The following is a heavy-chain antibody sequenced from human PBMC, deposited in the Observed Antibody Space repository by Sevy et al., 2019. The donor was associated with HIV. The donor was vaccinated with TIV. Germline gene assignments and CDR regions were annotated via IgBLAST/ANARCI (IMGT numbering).Heavy chain of an antibody. J-gene: IGHJ5*02. CDR1: GFTFSSYE. D-gene: IGHD2-2*01. Sequence: GGSLRLSCEASGFTFSSYEMNWVRQAPGKGLEWVSYISSSGTTINYADSVKGRFTISRDNAKNSLYMQMNSLRAEDTAVYYCARVDANYANGFDPWGQGTLVTVSP. CDR2: ISSSGTTI. CDR3: ARVDANYANGFDP. V-gene: IGHV3-48*03.